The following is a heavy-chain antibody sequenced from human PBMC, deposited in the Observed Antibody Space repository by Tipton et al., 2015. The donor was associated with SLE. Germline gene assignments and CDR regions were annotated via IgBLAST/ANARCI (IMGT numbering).Heavy chain of an antibody. Sequence: GSLRLSCAASGFIVSDNYMSWVRQAPGQGLEWVSVLYREGSTYYADSVKGRFTISRDNSKNTLYLQMNSLRAEDTAVYYCAKNMGYFDYWGQGTLVTVSS. CDR1: GFIVSDNY. CDR3: AKNMGYFDY. D-gene: IGHD1-26*01. CDR2: LYREGST. V-gene: IGHV3-53*05. J-gene: IGHJ4*02.